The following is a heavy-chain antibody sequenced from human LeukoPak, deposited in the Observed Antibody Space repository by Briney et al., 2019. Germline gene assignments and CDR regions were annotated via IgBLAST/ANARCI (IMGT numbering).Heavy chain of an antibody. V-gene: IGHV4-59*01. CDR2: XXXXXXT. CDR3: ARARYCSGGSCYSLGRYYYGMDV. D-gene: IGHD2-15*01. Sequence: SETLSLTCTVSGGSISSYYWSWIRQPPGXGLXXXXXXXXXXXTNYNPSLKSRVTISVDTSKNQFSLKLSSVTAADTAVYYCARARYCSGGSCYSLGRYYYGMDVWGQGTTVTVSS. J-gene: IGHJ6*02. CDR1: GGSISSYY.